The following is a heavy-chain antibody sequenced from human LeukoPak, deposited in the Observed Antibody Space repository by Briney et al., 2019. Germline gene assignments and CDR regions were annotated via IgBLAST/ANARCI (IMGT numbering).Heavy chain of an antibody. J-gene: IGHJ4*02. CDR2: IIPIFGTA. CDR3: VLLPYYDILTGYHFDY. Sequence: SVKVSCKASGGTFSSYAISWVRQAPGQGLEWMGGIIPIFGTANYAQKFQGRVTITADESTSTAYMELRSLRSDDTAVYYCVLLPYYDILTGYHFDYWGQGTLVTVSS. V-gene: IGHV1-69*13. CDR1: GGTFSSYA. D-gene: IGHD3-9*01.